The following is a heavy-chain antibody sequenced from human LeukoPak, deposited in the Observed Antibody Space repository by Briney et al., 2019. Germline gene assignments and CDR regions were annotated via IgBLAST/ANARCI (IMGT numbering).Heavy chain of an antibody. CDR1: GFTFSSYS. Sequence: GGSLRLSCAASGFTFSSYSMNWVRQAPGKGLEWVSSISSSSSYIYYADSVKGRFTISRDNAKNSLYLQMNSLRAEDTAVYYCAGKGFGDYYYMDVWGKGTTVTISS. CDR2: ISSSSSYI. J-gene: IGHJ6*03. V-gene: IGHV3-21*01. CDR3: AGKGFGDYYYMDV. D-gene: IGHD3-10*01.